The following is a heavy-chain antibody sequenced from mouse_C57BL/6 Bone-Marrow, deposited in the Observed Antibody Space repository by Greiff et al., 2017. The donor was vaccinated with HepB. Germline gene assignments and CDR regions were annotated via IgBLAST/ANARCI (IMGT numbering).Heavy chain of an antibody. Sequence: QVQLQQSGAELVRPGASVTVSCKASGYTFTDYEMHWVKQTPVHGLEWIGAIDPETGGTAYNQKFKGKAILTADKSSSTAYMELRSLTSEDSAVYYCTRSRGYWGQGTTLTVSS. CDR3: TRSRGY. V-gene: IGHV1-15*01. J-gene: IGHJ2*01. CDR1: GYTFTDYE. CDR2: IDPETGGT.